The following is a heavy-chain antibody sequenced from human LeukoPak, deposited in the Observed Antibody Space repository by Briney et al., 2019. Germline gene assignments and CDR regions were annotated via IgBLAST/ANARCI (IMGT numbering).Heavy chain of an antibody. D-gene: IGHD1-26*01. CDR3: AGVGATGAFDY. CDR1: GFIFSSYG. CDR2: IRYDGNNK. V-gene: IGHV3-30*02. Sequence: GGSLRLSCAASGFIFSSYGMHWVRQAPGKGLEWVAFIRYDGNNKYYADSVEGRLTISRDNSKNTLYLQVNSLRAEDTAVYYCAGVGATGAFDYWGQGTLVTVSS. J-gene: IGHJ4*02.